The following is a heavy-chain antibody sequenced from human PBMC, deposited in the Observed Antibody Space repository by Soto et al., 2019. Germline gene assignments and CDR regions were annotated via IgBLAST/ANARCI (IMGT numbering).Heavy chain of an antibody. V-gene: IGHV4-59*01. CDR3: ARGHLGITTTGTWYDFDY. CDR1: GDSISSYY. Sequence: SETLSLTCTVSGDSISSYYWTWIRQPPGKGLEYIGYIYYSGRTYYNPSLKSRVTISVDTSKNQFSLKLSSVPPADTAVYYCARGHLGITTTGTWYDFDYWGQGPLVTVSS. CDR2: IYYSGRT. D-gene: IGHD2-15*01. J-gene: IGHJ4*02.